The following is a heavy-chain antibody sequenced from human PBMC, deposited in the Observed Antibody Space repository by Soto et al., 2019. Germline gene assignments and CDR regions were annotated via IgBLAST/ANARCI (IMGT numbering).Heavy chain of an antibody. CDR3: ARGPYCGGDCYYYYYGMDV. Sequence: SETLSLTCAVYGGSFSGYYWSWIRQPPGKGLEWIGEINHSGSTNYNPSLKSRVTISVDTSKNQFPLKLSSVTAADTAVYYCARGPYCGGDCYYYYYGMDVWGQGTTVTVSS. V-gene: IGHV4-34*01. CDR2: INHSGST. J-gene: IGHJ6*02. D-gene: IGHD2-21*02. CDR1: GGSFSGYY.